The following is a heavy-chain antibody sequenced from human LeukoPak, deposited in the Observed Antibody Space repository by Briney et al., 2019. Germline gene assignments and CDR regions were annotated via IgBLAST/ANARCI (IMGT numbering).Heavy chain of an antibody. V-gene: IGHV1-2*04. Sequence: ASVKVSCKASGYTFTGYYMHWVRQAPGQGLEWMGWINPNSGGTNYAQKFQGWVTMTRDTSISTAYMELSRLRSDDTAVYYCARGYCSVGSCYSDFDYWGQGTLVTVSS. CDR2: INPNSGGT. D-gene: IGHD2-15*01. J-gene: IGHJ4*02. CDR1: GYTFTGYY. CDR3: ARGYCSVGSCYSDFDY.